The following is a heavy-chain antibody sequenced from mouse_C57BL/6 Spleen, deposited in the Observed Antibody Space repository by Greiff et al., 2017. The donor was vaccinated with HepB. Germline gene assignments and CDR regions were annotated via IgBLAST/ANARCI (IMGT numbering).Heavy chain of an antibody. CDR3: ARYDYDGGAWFAY. J-gene: IGHJ3*01. CDR1: GYTFTSYW. D-gene: IGHD2-4*01. CDR2: IYPGSGST. Sequence: VQLQQPGAELVKPGASVKMSCKASGYTFTSYWITWVKQRPGQGLEWIGDIYPGSGSTNYNEKFKSKATLTVDTSSSTAYMQLSSLTSEDSAVYYCARYDYDGGAWFAYWGQGTLVTVSA. V-gene: IGHV1-55*01.